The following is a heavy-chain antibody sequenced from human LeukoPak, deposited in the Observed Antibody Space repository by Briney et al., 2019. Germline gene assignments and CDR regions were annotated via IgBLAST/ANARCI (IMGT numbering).Heavy chain of an antibody. J-gene: IGHJ4*02. Sequence: GGSLRLSCAASGFTVSSNYMSWVRQAPGKGLEWVSVIYSGGSTYYADSVKGRFTISRDNSKNTLYLQMNSLRAEDTAVYYCARYYYDSSGYYNFFDYWGRGTLVTVSS. V-gene: IGHV3-53*01. CDR1: GFTVSSNY. CDR3: ARYYYDSSGYYNFFDY. D-gene: IGHD3-22*01. CDR2: IYSGGST.